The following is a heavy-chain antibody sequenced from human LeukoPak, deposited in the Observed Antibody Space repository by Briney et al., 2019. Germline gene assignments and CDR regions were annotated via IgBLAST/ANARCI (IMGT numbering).Heavy chain of an antibody. CDR1: GFTFSSYA. J-gene: IGHJ6*02. CDR3: AKNEGAGYCSGGSCPWGMDV. CDR2: ISYDGSNK. D-gene: IGHD2-15*01. Sequence: GGSLRLSCAASGFTFSSYAMHWVRQAPGKGLEWVAVISYDGSNKYYADSVKGRFTISRDKSKNTLYLQMNSLRVDDTAVYYCAKNEGAGYCSGGSCPWGMDVWGQGTTVTVSS. V-gene: IGHV3-30-3*01.